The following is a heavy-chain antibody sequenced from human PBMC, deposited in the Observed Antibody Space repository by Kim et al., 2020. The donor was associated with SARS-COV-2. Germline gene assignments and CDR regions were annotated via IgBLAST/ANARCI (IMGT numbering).Heavy chain of an antibody. CDR2: IYYSGST. D-gene: IGHD3-22*01. CDR1: GGSISSGGYY. Sequence: SETLSLTCTVSGGSISSGGYYWSWIRQHPGKGLEWIGYIYYSGSTYYNPSLKSRVTISVDTSKNQFSLKLSSVTAADTAVYYCARARITMIVVDAFDIWGQGQWSPSLQ. CDR3: ARARITMIVVDAFDI. J-gene: IGHJ3*02. V-gene: IGHV4-31*03.